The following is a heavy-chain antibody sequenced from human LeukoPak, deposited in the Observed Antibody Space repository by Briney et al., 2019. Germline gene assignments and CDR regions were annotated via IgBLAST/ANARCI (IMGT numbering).Heavy chain of an antibody. D-gene: IGHD6-13*01. CDR3: ATEGRIAAAGRDDAFDI. CDR1: GFTFSSYS. Sequence: GGSLRLSCAASGFTFSSYSMNWVRQAPGKGLEWVSSISSSSSYIYYADSVKGRFTISRDNAKNSLYLQMNSLRAEDTAVYYCATEGRIAAAGRDDAFDIWGQGTMVTVSS. J-gene: IGHJ3*02. V-gene: IGHV3-21*01. CDR2: ISSSSSYI.